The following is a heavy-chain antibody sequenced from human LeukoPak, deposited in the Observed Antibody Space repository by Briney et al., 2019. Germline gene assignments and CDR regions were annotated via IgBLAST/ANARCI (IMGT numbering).Heavy chain of an antibody. CDR1: GDSVSSNSAA. CDR2: TYYRSKWYN. V-gene: IGHV6-1*01. D-gene: IGHD3-10*01. CDR3: ARGYRWGSGSYYSNWFDP. J-gene: IGHJ5*02. Sequence: LSLTCAISGDSVSSNSAAWNWISQSPSRGLEWLGRTYYRSKWYNDYAVSVKSRITINPDTSKNQFSLQLNSVTPEDTAVYYCARGYRWGSGSYYSNWFDPWGQGTLVTVSS.